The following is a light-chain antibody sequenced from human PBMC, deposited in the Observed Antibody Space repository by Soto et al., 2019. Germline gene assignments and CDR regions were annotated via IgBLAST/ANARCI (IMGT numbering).Light chain of an antibody. CDR3: QQYKSYSGT. J-gene: IGKJ1*01. Sequence: DIQMTQSPSTLSASVGDRVTITCRASQSINNWLAWYQQKPGKAPKLLIYMASSLESGVPSRFSGSGSGTEFTLTIRSLQPDDFAAYYCQQYKSYSGTFGQGTKVEIK. V-gene: IGKV1-5*03. CDR2: MAS. CDR1: QSINNW.